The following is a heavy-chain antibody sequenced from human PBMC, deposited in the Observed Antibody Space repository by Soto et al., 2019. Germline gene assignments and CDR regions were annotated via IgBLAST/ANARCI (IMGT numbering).Heavy chain of an antibody. CDR2: ISGYNGYP. CDR1: GYIFTNYG. V-gene: IGHV1-18*01. D-gene: IGHD6-13*01. J-gene: IGHJ4*02. CDR3: ARASAGALYDF. Sequence: QVQLVQSGAEVRKPGASVNVSCKTSGYIFTNYGVAWVRQAPGQGLELVAWISGYNGYPKHTQKFQGRVTVTTDTTTRTGYMELRNLRSDDTAVYYCARASAGALYDFWGQGTLVTVSS.